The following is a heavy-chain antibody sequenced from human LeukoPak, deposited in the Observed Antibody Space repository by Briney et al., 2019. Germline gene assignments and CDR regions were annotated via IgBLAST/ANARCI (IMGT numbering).Heavy chain of an antibody. Sequence: GASLRISCAASGFTFSKYNIHWVRQAPGKGLEWVSCINSSGTDMDYGDSVKGRFTISRDNSKNTLYLQMNSLRAEDTAVYYCARAEEDYGGALYFDYWGQGTLVTVSS. J-gene: IGHJ4*02. CDR1: GFTFSKYN. D-gene: IGHD4-23*01. V-gene: IGHV3-21*04. CDR2: INSSGTDM. CDR3: ARAEEDYGGALYFDY.